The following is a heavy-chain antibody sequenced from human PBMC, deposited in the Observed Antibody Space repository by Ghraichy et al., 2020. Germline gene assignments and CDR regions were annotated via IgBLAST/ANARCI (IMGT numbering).Heavy chain of an antibody. CDR3: TTYPSRISPYYDS. J-gene: IGHJ4*02. V-gene: IGHV3-15*01. CDR1: GFTFTNAW. CDR2: IKSKSDGGTV. D-gene: IGHD2-2*01. Sequence: GGSLRLSCAASGFTFTNAWMSWVRQPPGKGLEWVGRIKSKSDGGTVEYAAPVKGRFTISRDDSETTLYLQMNSLRTEDTAVYFCTTYPSRISPYYDSWGQGTLVTVSS.